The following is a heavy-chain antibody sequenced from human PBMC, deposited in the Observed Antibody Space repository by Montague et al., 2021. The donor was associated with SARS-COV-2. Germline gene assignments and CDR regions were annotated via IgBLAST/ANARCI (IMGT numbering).Heavy chain of an antibody. CDR3: ARVLGGYCSGGSCYRGWYFDL. J-gene: IGHJ2*01. CDR1: GGPISSGGYY. CDR2: IYYSGST. D-gene: IGHD2-15*01. Sequence: TLSLTCTVSGGPISSGGYYWSWIRQHPGKGLEWIEYIYYSGSTYYNPSLKSRVTISVDTSKNQFSLKLSSVTAADTAVYYCARVLGGYCSGGSCYRGWYFDLWGRGTLVTVSS. V-gene: IGHV4-31*03.